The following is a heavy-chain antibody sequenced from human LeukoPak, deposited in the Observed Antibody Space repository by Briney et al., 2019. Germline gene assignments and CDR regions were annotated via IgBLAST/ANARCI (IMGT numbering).Heavy chain of an antibody. J-gene: IGHJ5*02. Sequence: SETLSLTCAVYGGSFSGYYWSWIRQPPGKGLEWIGEINHSGSTNHNPSLKSRVTISVDTSKNQFSLKLSSVTAADTAVYYCARGEGGQQQSPNWFDPWGQGTLVTVSS. D-gene: IGHD1/OR15-1a*01. CDR3: ARGEGGQQQSPNWFDP. CDR1: GGSFSGYY. V-gene: IGHV4-34*01. CDR2: INHSGST.